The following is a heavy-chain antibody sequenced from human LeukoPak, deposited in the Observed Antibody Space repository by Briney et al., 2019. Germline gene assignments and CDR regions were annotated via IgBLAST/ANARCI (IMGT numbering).Heavy chain of an antibody. J-gene: IGHJ6*02. CDR1: GGSISSSSYY. V-gene: IGHV4-39*01. D-gene: IGHD3-3*01. CDR3: AASYYDFWSGYYYPGYDMDV. CDR2: IYYSGST. Sequence: SETLSLTCTVSGGSISSSSYYWGWIRQPPGKGLEWIGSIYYSGSTYYNPSLKSRVTISVDTSENQFSLKLSSVTAADTAVYYCAASYYDFWSGYYYPGYDMDVWGQGTTVTVSS.